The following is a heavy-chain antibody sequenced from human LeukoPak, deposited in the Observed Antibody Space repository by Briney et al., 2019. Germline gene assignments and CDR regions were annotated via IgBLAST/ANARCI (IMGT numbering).Heavy chain of an antibody. D-gene: IGHD3-10*01. CDR2: IDTYGST. Sequence: SETLSLTCSVSGGSISTYYWTWIRQPAGRGLEWIGRIDTYGSTKYNPSLKSRVTISVDTSKNHFSLRLSSVTAADTAVYYCARSDGYGLVGIWGQGTMVTVSS. J-gene: IGHJ3*02. V-gene: IGHV4-4*07. CDR1: GGSISTYY. CDR3: ARSDGYGLVGI.